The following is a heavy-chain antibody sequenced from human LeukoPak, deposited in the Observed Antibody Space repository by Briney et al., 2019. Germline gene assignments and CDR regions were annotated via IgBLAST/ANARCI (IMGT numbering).Heavy chain of an antibody. J-gene: IGHJ3*02. CDR1: GFTFSSYG. CDR2: ISYDGSNK. Sequence: PGGSLRLSCAASGFTFSSYGMHWVRQAPGKGLEWVAVISYDGSNKYYADSMKGRFTISRDNSKNTLYLQMNSLRAEDTAVYYCAKGHGSGSRNDALDIWGQGTMVTVSS. D-gene: IGHD3-10*01. V-gene: IGHV3-30*18. CDR3: AKGHGSGSRNDALDI.